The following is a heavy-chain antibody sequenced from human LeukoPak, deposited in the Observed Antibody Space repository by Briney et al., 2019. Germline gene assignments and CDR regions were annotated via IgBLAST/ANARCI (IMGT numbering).Heavy chain of an antibody. D-gene: IGHD1-26*01. Sequence: GGSLRLSCAASGFTFSSYGMHWVRQAPGKGLEWVAVISFDGSDKYYADSVKGRFTISRDNSKNTLYLQMNSLRAEDTAVYYCANEWALIPNAFDIWGQGTLVTVSS. CDR1: GFTFSSYG. CDR3: ANEWALIPNAFDI. CDR2: ISFDGSDK. V-gene: IGHV3-30*18. J-gene: IGHJ4*02.